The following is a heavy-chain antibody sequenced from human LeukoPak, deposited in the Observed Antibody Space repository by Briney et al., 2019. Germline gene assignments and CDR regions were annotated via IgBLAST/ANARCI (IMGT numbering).Heavy chain of an antibody. CDR3: ARAPTVVTPGYFDY. V-gene: IGHV1-69*05. Sequence: SVTVSFKASGGTFSSYAISWVRQAPGQGLEWMGGIIPIFGTANYAQKFQGRVTITTDESTSTAYMELSSLRSEDTAVYYCARAPTVVTPGYFDYWGQGTLVTVSS. D-gene: IGHD4-23*01. CDR2: IIPIFGTA. J-gene: IGHJ4*02. CDR1: GGTFSSYA.